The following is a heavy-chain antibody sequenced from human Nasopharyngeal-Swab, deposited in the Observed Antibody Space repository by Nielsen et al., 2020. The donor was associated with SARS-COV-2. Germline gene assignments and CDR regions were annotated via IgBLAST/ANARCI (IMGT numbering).Heavy chain of an antibody. CDR2: IYPGDSDT. D-gene: IGHD3-22*01. V-gene: IGHV5-51*01. CDR1: GYSFTSYW. Sequence: GESLKISCKGSGYSFTSYWIGWVRQMPGKGLEWMGIIYPGDSDTRYSPSFQGQVTISADKSISTAYLQWSSLKASDTAMYYCAKGGGYYYDSSGYYYYYYMDVWGKGTTVTVSS. CDR3: AKGGGYYYDSSGYYYYYYMDV. J-gene: IGHJ6*03.